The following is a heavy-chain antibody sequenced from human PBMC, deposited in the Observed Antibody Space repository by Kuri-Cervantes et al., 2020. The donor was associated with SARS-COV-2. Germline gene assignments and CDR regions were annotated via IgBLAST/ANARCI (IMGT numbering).Heavy chain of an antibody. CDR2: MYFNGRT. CDR3: ARTRFLEWSYIQH. CDR1: GGSIRSYF. J-gene: IGHJ1*01. Sequence: GSLRLSCNVSGGSIRSYFWSWIRQAPGKGLEWIGCMYFNGRTNYNPSLKRRVSMSVDTSKSQFSLNLASMSAADTAVYYCARTRFLEWSYIQHWGQGTLVTVSS. D-gene: IGHD3-3*01. V-gene: IGHV4-59*01.